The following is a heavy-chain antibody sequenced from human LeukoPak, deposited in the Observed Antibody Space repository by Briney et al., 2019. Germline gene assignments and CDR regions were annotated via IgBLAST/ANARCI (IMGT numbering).Heavy chain of an antibody. CDR2: VSGSGGSI. Sequence: HSGGSLRLSCVVSGFTFKTYAMSWVRQAPGKGLEWVSGVSGSGGSIYYVDSVKGRFTISRDNSKNTLFLQMNSLRAEDTAVYYCAKDIAVAGQDYWGQGTLVTVSS. CDR1: GFTFKTYA. J-gene: IGHJ4*02. V-gene: IGHV3-23*01. CDR3: AKDIAVAGQDY. D-gene: IGHD6-19*01.